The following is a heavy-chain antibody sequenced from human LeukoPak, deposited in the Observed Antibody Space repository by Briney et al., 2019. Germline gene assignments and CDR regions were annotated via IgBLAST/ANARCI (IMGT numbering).Heavy chain of an antibody. CDR1: GFTFIIYP. J-gene: IGHJ4*02. CDR2: IGTSGDT. D-gene: IGHD2-15*01. V-gene: IGHV3-23*01. CDR3: AKSRIVDRRGYFDY. Sequence: QAGDSLRLSCVASGFTFIIYPMTWARHSPGKGLEWVSTIGTSGDTYYADTVKGRFTISRDNSKNTLYLQMHSLRAEDTAVYYCAKSRIVDRRGYFDYWGQGTLVTVSS.